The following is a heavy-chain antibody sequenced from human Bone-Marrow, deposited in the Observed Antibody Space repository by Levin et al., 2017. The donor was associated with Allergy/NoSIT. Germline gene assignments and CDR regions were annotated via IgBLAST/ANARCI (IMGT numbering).Heavy chain of an antibody. V-gene: IGHV1-3*01. Sequence: GESLKISCKASGYSFTHYAIHWVRQAPGQRLEWMGWINPVNGNTKYSQNFQGRVTITKDTSASTVYVELSSLRSEDTAVYYCAREVIPRGSSRQRLPLDWIDPWGQGTLVTVSS. J-gene: IGHJ5*02. CDR3: AREVIPRGSSRQRLPLDWIDP. D-gene: IGHD6-25*01. CDR1: GYSFTHYA. CDR2: INPVNGNT.